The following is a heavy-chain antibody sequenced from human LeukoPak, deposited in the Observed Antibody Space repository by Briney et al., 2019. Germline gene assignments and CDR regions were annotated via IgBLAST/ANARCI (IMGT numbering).Heavy chain of an antibody. CDR1: GFIFSSYW. D-gene: IGHD2-2*01. CDR2: IKEDGTET. CDR3: AKDYCSSTSCYLHY. J-gene: IGHJ4*02. V-gene: IGHV3-7*01. Sequence: GGSLRLSCAASGFIFSSYWMSWVRQAPGKGLEWVASIKEDGTETYFVDSVKGRFTISRDNSKNTLYLQMNSLRAEDTAVYYCAKDYCSSTSCYLHYWGQGTLVTVSS.